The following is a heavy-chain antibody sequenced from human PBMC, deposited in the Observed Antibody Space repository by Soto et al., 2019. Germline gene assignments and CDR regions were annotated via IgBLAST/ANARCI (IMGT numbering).Heavy chain of an antibody. V-gene: IGHV3-23*01. CDR2: IDGSGGDT. Sequence: EVQLLESGGGLVQPGGSLRLSCAASGFTFSSYAMAWVRQAPGTGLECVSVIDGSGGDTSFADSVKGRFSISRDNSKNMLYLHMNSLRAEDTATYYCAKEMVAAAYVETSPFDLWGQGTLVTVSS. CDR1: GFTFSSYA. J-gene: IGHJ4*02. D-gene: IGHD2-15*01. CDR3: AKEMVAAAYVETSPFDL.